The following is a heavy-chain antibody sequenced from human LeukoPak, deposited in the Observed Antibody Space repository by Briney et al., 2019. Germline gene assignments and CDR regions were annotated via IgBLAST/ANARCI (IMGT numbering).Heavy chain of an antibody. CDR3: AKDKGGNSRYYYYYYGMDV. D-gene: IGHD4-23*01. J-gene: IGHJ6*02. Sequence: PGGSLRLPCAASGFTFDDYAMHWVRQAPGKGLEWVSGISRNSVSIGYADFVKGRFTISRDNAKNSLYLQMNSLSAEDTALYYCAKDKGGNSRYYYYYYGMDVWGQGTTVTVSS. CDR1: GFTFDDYA. CDR2: ISRNSVSI. V-gene: IGHV3-9*01.